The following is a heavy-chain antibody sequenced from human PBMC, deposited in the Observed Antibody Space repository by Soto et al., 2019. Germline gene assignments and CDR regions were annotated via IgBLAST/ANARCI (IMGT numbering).Heavy chain of an antibody. J-gene: IGHJ5*02. CDR2: IIPILGIA. D-gene: IGHD6-19*01. V-gene: IGHV1-69*04. Sequence: SVKVSCKASGGTFSSYTISWVRQAPGQGLEWMGRIIPILGIANYAQKFQGRVTITADKSTSTAYMELSSLRSEDTAVYYCARERDLIAVAGTWRWFDPWGQGTLVTVSS. CDR3: ARERDLIAVAGTWRWFDP. CDR1: GGTFSSYT.